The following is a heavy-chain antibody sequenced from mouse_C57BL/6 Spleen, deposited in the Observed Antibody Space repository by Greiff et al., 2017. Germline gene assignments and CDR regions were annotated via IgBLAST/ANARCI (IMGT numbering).Heavy chain of an antibody. Sequence: EVNVVESGGGLVKPGGSLKLSCAASGFTFSDYGMHWVRQAPEKGLEWVAYISSGSSTIYYADTVKGRFTISRDNAKNTLFLQMTSLGSEDTAMYYCAPSYPYYAMDYWGQGTSVTVSS. CDR1: GFTFSDYG. J-gene: IGHJ4*01. D-gene: IGHD2-10*01. CDR2: ISSGSSTI. CDR3: APSYPYYAMDY. V-gene: IGHV5-17*01.